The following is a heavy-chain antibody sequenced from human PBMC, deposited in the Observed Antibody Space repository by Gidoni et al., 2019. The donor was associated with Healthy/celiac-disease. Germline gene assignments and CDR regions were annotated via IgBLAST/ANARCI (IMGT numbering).Heavy chain of an antibody. CDR1: GGSFSGYY. J-gene: IGHJ6*02. D-gene: IGHD2-15*01. V-gene: IGHV4-34*01. Sequence: QVQLQQWGAGLLKPSETLSLTCAVYGGSFSGYYWSWIRKPPGKGLEWIGEINYSGSTNYNPSLKSRVTISVDTSKNQFSLKLSSVTAADTAVYYCARAARVVVAATRHYYYYYGMDVWGQGTTVTVSS. CDR3: ARAARVVVAATRHYYYYYGMDV. CDR2: INYSGST.